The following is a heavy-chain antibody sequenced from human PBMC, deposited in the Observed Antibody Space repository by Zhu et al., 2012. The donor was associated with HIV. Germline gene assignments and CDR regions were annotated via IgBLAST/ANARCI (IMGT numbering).Heavy chain of an antibody. J-gene: IGHJ2*01. CDR1: GGSISTYY. D-gene: IGHD3/OR15-3a*01. Sequence: QVQLQESGPGLVKPSETLSLTCSVSGGSISTYYWSWVRQPPGKGLEWIGYIYPSGSTHYNPSLRSRVTISLDTSKNQFSLTLNSVTAADTAVYYCARGVLEIWTYWYFDLWGLAPWSLSLQ. V-gene: IGHV4-4*09. CDR3: ARGVLEIWTYWYFDL. CDR2: IYPSGST.